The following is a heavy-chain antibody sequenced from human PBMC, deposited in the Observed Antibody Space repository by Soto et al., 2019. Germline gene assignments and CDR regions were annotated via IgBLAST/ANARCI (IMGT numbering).Heavy chain of an antibody. J-gene: IGHJ2*01. D-gene: IGHD5-18*01. CDR1: GFTFSSYA. CDR2: ISYDGSNK. CDR3: ARDPLWGTAMVLWYFDL. Sequence: PGGSLRLSCAASGFTFSSYAMHWVRQAPGKGLEWVAVISYDGSNKYYADSVKGRFTISRDNSKNTLYLQMNSLRAEDTAVYYCARDPLWGTAMVLWYFDLWVRGTLVTVFS. V-gene: IGHV3-30*14.